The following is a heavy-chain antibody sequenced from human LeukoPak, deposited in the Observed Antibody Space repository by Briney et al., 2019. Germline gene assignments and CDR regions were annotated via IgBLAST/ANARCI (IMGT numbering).Heavy chain of an antibody. CDR2: IYHSGST. J-gene: IGHJ4*02. V-gene: IGHV4-30-2*01. CDR1: GGSISSGGYS. Sequence: SQTLSLTCAVSGGSISSGGYSWSWIRQPPGKGLEWIGYIYHSGSTYYNPSLKSRVTISVDRSKNQFSLKLSSVTAADTAVYYCARALPRTFLDYWGQGTLVTVSS. D-gene: IGHD3-3*02. CDR3: ARALPRTFLDY.